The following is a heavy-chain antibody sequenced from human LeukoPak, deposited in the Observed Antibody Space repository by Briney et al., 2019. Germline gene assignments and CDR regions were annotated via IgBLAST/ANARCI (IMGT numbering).Heavy chain of an antibody. CDR3: AIVASHDYGDY. CDR1: GFTFDDYA. Sequence: PGRSLRLSCAASGFTFDDYAMHWVRQAPGKGLEWVSGISWNSGSIGYADSVKGRFTISRDNAKNSLYLQMNSLRAEDTALYYCAIVASHDYGDYWGQGTLVTVSS. J-gene: IGHJ4*02. CDR2: ISWNSGSI. V-gene: IGHV3-9*01.